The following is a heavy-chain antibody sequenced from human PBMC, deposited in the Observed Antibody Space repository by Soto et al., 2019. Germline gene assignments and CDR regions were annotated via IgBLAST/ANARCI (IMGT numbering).Heavy chain of an antibody. Sequence: SETLFLTCAVSSGSLSSSDWWTWVRPPPGKGLEWIGEINHRGTTNYNPSLKSRAIISVDTSKNQFSLKLSSVTAADTAVCYCARASYPYRGYYYMDVWGKGTTVTVSS. CDR3: ARASYPYRGYYYMDV. D-gene: IGHD2-2*01. J-gene: IGHJ6*03. CDR2: INHRGTT. V-gene: IGHV4-4*02. CDR1: SGSLSSSDW.